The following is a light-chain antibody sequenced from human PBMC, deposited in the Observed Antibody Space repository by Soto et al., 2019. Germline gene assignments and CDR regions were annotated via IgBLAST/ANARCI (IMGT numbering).Light chain of an antibody. Sequence: QSALTQPASVSGSPGQSITMSCTGSSSDFGDDKYVSWYQQQPGKGPNLLIYGVSHRPSGVSNRFSGSKSGNTASLTISGLQTGDEADYYCGTWDASLRAVVFGGGTKLTVL. J-gene: IGLJ2*01. CDR3: GTWDASLRAVV. CDR1: SSDFGDDKY. CDR2: GVS. V-gene: IGLV2-14*01.